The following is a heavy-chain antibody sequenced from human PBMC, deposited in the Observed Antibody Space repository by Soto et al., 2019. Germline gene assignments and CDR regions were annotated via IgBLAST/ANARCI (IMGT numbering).Heavy chain of an antibody. CDR3: ASGAVAGPIAYYYYGMGV. V-gene: IGHV1-2*04. CDR2: INPNSGGT. J-gene: IGHJ6*02. D-gene: IGHD6-19*01. Sequence: ASVKVSCKASGYTFTGYYMHWVRQAPGQGLEWMGWINPNSGGTNYAQKFQGWVTMTRDTSISTAYMELSRLRSDDTAVYYCASGAVAGPIAYYYYGMGVRGQGTRFTASS. CDR1: GYTFTGYY.